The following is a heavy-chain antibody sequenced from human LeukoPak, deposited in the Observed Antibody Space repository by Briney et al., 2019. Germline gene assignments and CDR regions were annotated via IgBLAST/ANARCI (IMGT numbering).Heavy chain of an antibody. CDR2: ISWNSGSI. D-gene: IGHD2-8*02. Sequence: PGGSLRLSCAASGFTFDDYAMRWVRHAPGKGLEWVAGISWNSGSIGYADSVRGRFTISRDNAKNSLYLQMNSLRAEDAALYYCAKGASRDGGVSGAWGQGTLVTVSS. J-gene: IGHJ5*02. V-gene: IGHV3-9*01. CDR1: GFTFDDYA. CDR3: AKGASRDGGVSGA.